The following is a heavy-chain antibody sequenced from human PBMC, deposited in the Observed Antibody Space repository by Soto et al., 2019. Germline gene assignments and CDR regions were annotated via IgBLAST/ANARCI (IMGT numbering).Heavy chain of an antibody. D-gene: IGHD6-6*01. Sequence: SETLSLTCTVSGGSISSGGYYWSWIRQHPGKGLEWIGYIYYSGSTYYNPSLKSRVTISIDTSKTQFSLKLSSVTAADTAVYYCARNRSSIAARPPLYGMDVWGQGTTVTV. CDR2: IYYSGST. CDR3: ARNRSSIAARPPLYGMDV. CDR1: GGSISSGGYY. J-gene: IGHJ6*02. V-gene: IGHV4-31*03.